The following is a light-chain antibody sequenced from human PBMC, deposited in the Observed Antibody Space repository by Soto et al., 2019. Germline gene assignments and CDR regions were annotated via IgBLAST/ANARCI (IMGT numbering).Light chain of an antibody. CDR2: GNI. J-gene: IGLJ2*01. Sequence: QSVLTQPPSVSGAPGQRVTISCTGSGFNIGSNYDVYWYQQIPGTAPKLLLYGNINRPSGISDRFSGSKSGATASLATAGLQADDEADYYCQSYDRSLSAVVFGGGTKLTVL. CDR1: GFNIGSNYD. V-gene: IGLV1-40*01. CDR3: QSYDRSLSAVV.